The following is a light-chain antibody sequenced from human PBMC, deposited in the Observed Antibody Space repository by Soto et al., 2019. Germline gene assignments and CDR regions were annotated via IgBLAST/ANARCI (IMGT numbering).Light chain of an antibody. CDR3: QQRSNWPST. Sequence: EIVFTQSPATLSLSPGNRATLSCRASQTVSGYLAWYQQKPGQAPRLLIYDASNRATGIPARFSGSWSGTDFTLTITSLEPEEFAVYYCQQRSNWPSTFGGGTKVEI. CDR2: DAS. V-gene: IGKV3-11*01. CDR1: QTVSGY. J-gene: IGKJ4*01.